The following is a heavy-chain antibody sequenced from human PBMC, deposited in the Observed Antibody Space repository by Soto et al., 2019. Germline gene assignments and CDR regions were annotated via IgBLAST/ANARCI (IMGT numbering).Heavy chain of an antibody. Sequence: GASVKVSCKASGHTFTSYGISWVRQAPGQGLEWMGWISAYNGNTNYAQKLQGRVTMTTDTSTSTAYMELRSLRSDDTAVYYCARVGCTNGVCYFGWFDPWGQGTLVTVSS. D-gene: IGHD2-8*01. J-gene: IGHJ5*02. V-gene: IGHV1-18*01. CDR2: ISAYNGNT. CDR1: GHTFTSYG. CDR3: ARVGCTNGVCYFGWFDP.